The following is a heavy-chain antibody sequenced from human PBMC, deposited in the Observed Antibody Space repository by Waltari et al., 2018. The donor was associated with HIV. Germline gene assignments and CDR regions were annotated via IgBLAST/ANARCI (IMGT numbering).Heavy chain of an antibody. CDR1: GYTFINYG. J-gene: IGHJ4*02. Sequence: QVQLVQSGAEVRKPGASVKVSCKASGYTFINYGINWVRQTPGQGLEWMGWISPYNGNTNYAQKIQGRVTMTTDTSTSTVYMELRSLRSDDTAVYYCAREGGDKGSGAYWGQGTLVIVSS. CDR2: ISPYNGNT. CDR3: AREGGDKGSGAY. V-gene: IGHV1-18*01. D-gene: IGHD2-15*01.